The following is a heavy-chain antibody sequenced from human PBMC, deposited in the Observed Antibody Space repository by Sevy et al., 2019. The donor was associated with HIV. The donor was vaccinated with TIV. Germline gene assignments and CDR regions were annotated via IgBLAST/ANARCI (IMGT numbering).Heavy chain of an antibody. CDR3: ARDTAMVSYGMDV. CDR2: ISSSSYI. Sequence: GGSLRLSCAASGFTFSSYSMNWVRQAPGKGLEWVSSISSSSYIYYADSVKGRFTISRDNAKNSLYLQMNSLRAEDTAVYYCARDTAMVSYGMDVWGQGTTVTVSS. J-gene: IGHJ6*02. V-gene: IGHV3-21*01. CDR1: GFTFSSYS. D-gene: IGHD5-18*01.